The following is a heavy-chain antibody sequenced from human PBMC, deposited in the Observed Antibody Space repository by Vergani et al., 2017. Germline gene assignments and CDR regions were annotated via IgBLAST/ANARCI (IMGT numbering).Heavy chain of an antibody. CDR2: SLGSGTA. CDR3: AGGSRAAGYSGPGA. D-gene: IGHD6-13*01. CDR1: VASMSSVRYY. Sequence: QVQLQESVPGLVKPSQTLSLTCTVSVASMSSVRYYWTWIRQSAGKRLEWIGDSLGSGTANYNPSFQGRVSMSVATSKNQFSLTLSSVNATDTAVYYCAGGSRAAGYSGPGAWGQGTRVTVSS. J-gene: IGHJ4*03. V-gene: IGHV4-61*02.